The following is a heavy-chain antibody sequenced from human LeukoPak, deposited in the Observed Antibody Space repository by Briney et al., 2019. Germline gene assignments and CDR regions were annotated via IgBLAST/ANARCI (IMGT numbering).Heavy chain of an antibody. CDR2: ISASGGST. J-gene: IGHJ6*02. Sequence: GGSLRLSCAASGFTFSSSAMSWVRQVPGKGLEWVSGISASGGSTYYADSVRGRFTISRDNSKNTLYVQMNSLRDEDTAVYYCAKAIYSSSRMDVWGQGTTVTVSS. CDR1: GFTFSSSA. D-gene: IGHD6-13*01. CDR3: AKAIYSSSRMDV. V-gene: IGHV3-23*01.